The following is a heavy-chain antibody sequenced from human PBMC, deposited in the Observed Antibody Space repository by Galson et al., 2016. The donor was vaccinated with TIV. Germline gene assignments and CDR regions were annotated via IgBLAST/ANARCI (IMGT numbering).Heavy chain of an antibody. CDR2: ISDGGNT. J-gene: IGHJ6*02. Sequence: SLRLSCAASGLSVSINYMTWVRQAPGKGLEWVSLISDGGNTYYPDSVKGRFTISRDNSKNTHYLQMNSLRVEETAVYYCARDRVVDATYYYYYYGMDVWGQGTAVTVSS. CDR3: ARDRVVDATYYYYYYGMDV. V-gene: IGHV3-66*02. D-gene: IGHD2-15*01. CDR1: GLSVSINY.